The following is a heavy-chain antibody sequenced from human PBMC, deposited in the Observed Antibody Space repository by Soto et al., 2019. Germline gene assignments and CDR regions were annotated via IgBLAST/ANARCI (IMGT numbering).Heavy chain of an antibody. J-gene: IGHJ6*02. V-gene: IGHV1-69*13. D-gene: IGHD3-10*01. CDR1: GGTFSSYA. CDR3: ARARGGDLLWLRSGLVHGMDV. Sequence: SVKVSCKASGGTFSSYAISWVRQAPGQGLEWMGGIIPIFGTANYAQKFQGRVTITADESTSTAYMELSSLRSEDTAVYYCARARGGDLLWLRSGLVHGMDVWGQGTTVTVYS. CDR2: IIPIFGTA.